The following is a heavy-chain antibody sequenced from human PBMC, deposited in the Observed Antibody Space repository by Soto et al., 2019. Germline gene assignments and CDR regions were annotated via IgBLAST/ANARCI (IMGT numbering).Heavy chain of an antibody. CDR2: IHYNGNT. CDR3: AREGNLGRWLQPLDF. J-gene: IGHJ4*02. Sequence: QVQLQVSGPGLVKPSETLSLTCTVSGDSISAYSWSWVRQPPGKGLEWIGNIHYNGNTKYSPSLKSRVTMPVDTSKTHFSLRLISVTAADTAIYFCAREGNLGRWLQPLDFWGQGTLVTVSS. V-gene: IGHV4-59*01. D-gene: IGHD5-12*01. CDR1: GDSISAYS.